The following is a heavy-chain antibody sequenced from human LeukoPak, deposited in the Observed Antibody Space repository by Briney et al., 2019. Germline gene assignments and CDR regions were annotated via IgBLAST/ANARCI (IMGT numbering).Heavy chain of an antibody. CDR1: GGSISSDY. D-gene: IGHD3-22*01. CDR3: ARLQYDSSGYYYFEY. J-gene: IGHJ4*02. CDR2: IYYSGIT. Sequence: PSETLSHTCTVSGGSISSDYWSWIRRPPGKGLEWIGYIYYSGITNYNPSLKSRVTISVDTSKNQFSLKLSSVTAADTAVYYCARLQYDSSGYYYFEYWGQGTLVTVSS. V-gene: IGHV4-59*08.